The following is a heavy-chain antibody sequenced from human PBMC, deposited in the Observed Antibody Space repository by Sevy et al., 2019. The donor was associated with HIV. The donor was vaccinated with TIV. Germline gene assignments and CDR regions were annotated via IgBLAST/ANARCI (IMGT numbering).Heavy chain of an antibody. Sequence: SETLSLTCTVSGGSISSGGYYWSWIRQHPGKGLEWIGYIYYSGSTYYNPSLKGRVTISVDTSKNQFSLKLSSVTAADTAVYYCARESVSIAARHTFDPWGQGTLVTVSS. J-gene: IGHJ5*02. V-gene: IGHV4-31*03. CDR2: IYYSGST. CDR1: GGSISSGGYY. D-gene: IGHD6-6*01. CDR3: ARESVSIAARHTFDP.